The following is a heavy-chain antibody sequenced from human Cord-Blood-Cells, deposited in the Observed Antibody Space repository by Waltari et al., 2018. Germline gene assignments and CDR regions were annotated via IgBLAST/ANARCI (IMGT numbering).Heavy chain of an antibody. CDR2: ISWDGGST. CDR3: AKAAPYYYDSSGYYDQLPDY. V-gene: IGHV3-43*01. D-gene: IGHD3-22*01. Sequence: VESGGVVVQPGGSLRLSCAASGFTFDDYTMHWVRQAPGKGLEWVSLISWDGGSTNYADSVKGRFTISRDNSKNSLYLQMNSLRTEDTALYYCAKAAPYYYDSSGYYDQLPDYWGQGTLVTVSS. J-gene: IGHJ4*02. CDR1: GFTFDDYT.